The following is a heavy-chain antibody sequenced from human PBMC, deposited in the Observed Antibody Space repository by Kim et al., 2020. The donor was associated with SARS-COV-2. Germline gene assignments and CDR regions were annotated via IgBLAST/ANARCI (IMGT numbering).Heavy chain of an antibody. Sequence: GGSLRLSCAASGFTFSSYSMNWVRQAPGKGLEWVSSISSSSSYIYYADSVKGRFTISRDNAKNSLYLQMNSLRAEDTAVYYCARDSDIVVVPAANPPRPYYYYGMDVWGQGTTVTVSS. CDR2: ISSSSSYI. V-gene: IGHV3-21*01. CDR1: GFTFSSYS. J-gene: IGHJ6*02. D-gene: IGHD2-2*01. CDR3: ARDSDIVVVPAANPPRPYYYYGMDV.